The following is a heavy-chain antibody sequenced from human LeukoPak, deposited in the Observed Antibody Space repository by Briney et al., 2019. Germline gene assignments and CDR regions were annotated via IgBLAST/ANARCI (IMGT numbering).Heavy chain of an antibody. CDR1: GGSISSGGYC. J-gene: IGHJ5*02. CDR2: IYYSGST. Sequence: SETLSLTRTVSGGSISSGGYCWSWIRQHPGKGLEWIGYIYYSGSTYYNPSLKSRVTISVDTSKNQFSLKLSSVTAADTAVYYCARVAYSSGWSQNNWFDPWGQGTLVTVSS. CDR3: ARVAYSSGWSQNNWFDP. D-gene: IGHD6-19*01. V-gene: IGHV4-31*03.